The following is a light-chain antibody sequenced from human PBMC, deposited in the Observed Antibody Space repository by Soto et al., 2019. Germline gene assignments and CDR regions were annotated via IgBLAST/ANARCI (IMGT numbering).Light chain of an antibody. J-gene: IGKJ1*01. CDR1: QGISNN. CDR3: QKYNSAPWT. Sequence: DIQMTQSPSSLSASVGDRVTITCRASQGISNNLAWFQQKPGKVPKLLIYLATTLQSGVPSRFSGSGSGTDFTLTISSMQPEDVATYYCQKYNSAPWTFGQGTRVEI. V-gene: IGKV1-27*01. CDR2: LAT.